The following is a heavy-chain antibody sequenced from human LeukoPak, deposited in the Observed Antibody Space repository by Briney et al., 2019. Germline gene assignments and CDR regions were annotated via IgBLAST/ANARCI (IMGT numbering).Heavy chain of an antibody. D-gene: IGHD3-3*01. CDR3: ARDLRGDYDFWSGYFQGYFDY. J-gene: IGHJ4*02. CDR2: INPSGGST. CDR1: GYTFTSYY. V-gene: IGHV1-46*01. Sequence: ASVKVSCKASGYTFTSYYMHWVRQAPGQGLEWMGIINPSGGSTSYAQKFQGRVTMTRDMSTSTVYMELSSLRSEDTAVYYCARDLRGDYDFWSGYFQGYFDYWGQGTLVTVPS.